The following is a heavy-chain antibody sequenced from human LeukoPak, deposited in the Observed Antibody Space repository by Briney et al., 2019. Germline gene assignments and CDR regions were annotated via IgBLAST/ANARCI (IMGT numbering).Heavy chain of an antibody. CDR3: AIDRSSWLVPDSYYYMDV. J-gene: IGHJ6*03. CDR2: MSSGGSTI. Sequence: GGSLRLSCAASGFTFSDYYMSSIRQAPGRGLGRVSYMSSGGSTIYYADAVKGRFTISRDNAKNSLYLQMNSLRADDTAVYYCAIDRSSWLVPDSYYYMDVWGKGTTVTVSS. D-gene: IGHD6-13*01. V-gene: IGHV3-11*04. CDR1: GFTFSDYY.